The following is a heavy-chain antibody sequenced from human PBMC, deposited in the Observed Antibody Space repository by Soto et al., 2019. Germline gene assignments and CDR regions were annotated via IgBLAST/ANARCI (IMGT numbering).Heavy chain of an antibody. J-gene: IGHJ4*02. D-gene: IGHD3-16*01. CDR2: IYYSGST. V-gene: IGHV4-31*03. Sequence: SETLSLTCTVSGGSIISGGYYWSWIRQHPGKGLEWIGYIYYSGSTYYNPSLKSRVTISVDTSKNQFSPKLSSVTAADTAVYYCARGVMPQNWGQGTLVTVSS. CDR1: GGSIISGGYY. CDR3: ARGVMPQN.